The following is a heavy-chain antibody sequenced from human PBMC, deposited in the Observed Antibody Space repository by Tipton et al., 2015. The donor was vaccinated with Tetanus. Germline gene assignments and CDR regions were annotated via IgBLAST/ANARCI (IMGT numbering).Heavy chain of an antibody. CDR1: GASINNSPYF. CDR2: IYYSGST. CDR3: ARDQGGGRVVRLNRFDP. Sequence: TLSLTCTVSGASINNSPYFWNWIRQLPGKGLEWIGYIYYSGSTFYNPSLKSRLSMSVDTSKNQFSLKLSAVTAADTAVYFCARDQGGGRVVRLNRFDPWGQGTLVTVSS. V-gene: IGHV4-31*03. J-gene: IGHJ5*02. D-gene: IGHD6-6*01.